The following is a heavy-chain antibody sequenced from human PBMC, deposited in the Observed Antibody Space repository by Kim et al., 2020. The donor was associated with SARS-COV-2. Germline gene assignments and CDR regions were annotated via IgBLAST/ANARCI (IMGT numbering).Heavy chain of an antibody. CDR2: IVGSGVTT. CDR3: AKRDYSNLDV. CDR1: GFSFSNYD. J-gene: IGHJ6*02. D-gene: IGHD2-15*01. V-gene: IGHV3-23*01. Sequence: GGSLRLSCAASGFSFSNYDMTWVRQAPGKGLEWVSTIVGSGVTTYYADSVRGRFTISRDNSKNTLYLQMNSLRAEETAVYYCAKRDYSNLDVWGQGTTVTVSS.